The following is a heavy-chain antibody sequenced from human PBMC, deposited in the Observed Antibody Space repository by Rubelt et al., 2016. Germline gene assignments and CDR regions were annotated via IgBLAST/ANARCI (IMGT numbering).Heavy chain of an antibody. Sequence: QVQLVQSGAEVKKPGASVKVSCKASGGTFSSYAISWVRQAPGQGLEWMGGIIPIFGTANYAQKFQGRVTITADECTSTAYMEVSSLRSEDTAVYYCALLWFGELFRRDYWGQGTLVTVSS. CDR2: IIPIFGTA. V-gene: IGHV1-69*13. J-gene: IGHJ4*02. CDR3: ALLWFGELFRRDY. CDR1: GGTFSSYA. D-gene: IGHD3-10*01.